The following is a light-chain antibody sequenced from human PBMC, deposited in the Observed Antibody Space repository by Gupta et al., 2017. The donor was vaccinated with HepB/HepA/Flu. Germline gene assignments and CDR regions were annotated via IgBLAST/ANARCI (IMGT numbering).Light chain of an antibody. CDR2: KAS. V-gene: IGKV1-5*03. CDR3: QQDNTYSWT. J-gene: IGKJ1*01. Sequence: DIQMTQSPSTLSASVGDRATITCRASQSISNLLAWYQQKPGKAPNLLIYKASSLESGVPSRFSGSGSGTEFTLTISSLQPDDFATYYCQQDNTYSWTFGQGTKVEIK. CDR1: QSISNL.